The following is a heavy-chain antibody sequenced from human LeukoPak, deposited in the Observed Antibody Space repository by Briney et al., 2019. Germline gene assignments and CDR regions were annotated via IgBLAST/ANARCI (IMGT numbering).Heavy chain of an antibody. CDR3: AKTDDPGRSIAVAGVGFDP. CDR1: GYTLTELS. D-gene: IGHD6-19*01. J-gene: IGHJ5*02. V-gene: IGHV1-24*01. Sequence: SVKVSCKVSGYTLTELSMHWVRQAPGKGLEWMGGFDPEDGETIYAQKFQGRVTMTEDTSTETAYMELSSLRSEDTAVYYCAKTDDPGRSIAVAGVGFDPWGQGTLVTVSS. CDR2: FDPEDGET.